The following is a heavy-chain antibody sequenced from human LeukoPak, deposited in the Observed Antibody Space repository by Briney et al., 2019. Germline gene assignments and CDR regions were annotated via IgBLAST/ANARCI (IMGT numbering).Heavy chain of an antibody. CDR1: GFTFSGSA. Sequence: GGSLRLSCAASGFTFSGSAMHWVRQASGKGLEWVGRIRSKANSYATAYAASVKGRFTISRDNAKNSLYLQMNSLRAEDTAVYYCARDLYRPHRYFDLWGRGTLVTVSS. CDR3: ARDLYRPHRYFDL. D-gene: IGHD1-14*01. J-gene: IGHJ2*01. CDR2: IRSKANSYAT. V-gene: IGHV3-73*01.